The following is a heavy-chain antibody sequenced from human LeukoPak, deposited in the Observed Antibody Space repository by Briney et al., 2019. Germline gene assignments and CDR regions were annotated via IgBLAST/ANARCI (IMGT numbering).Heavy chain of an antibody. CDR1: GFTFSSYS. CDR3: AKGSRGSCRGAYCYSFDN. J-gene: IGHJ4*02. D-gene: IGHD2-21*02. Sequence: GGSLRLSCAASGFTFSSYSMNWVRQAPGKGLEWVSAISGSDPGTYCADSVKGRFTISRVNSRNTLYLQMNRLRVEDTAVYYCAKGSRGSCRGAYCYSFDNWGQGAVVTVSS. CDR2: ISGSDPGT. V-gene: IGHV3-23*01.